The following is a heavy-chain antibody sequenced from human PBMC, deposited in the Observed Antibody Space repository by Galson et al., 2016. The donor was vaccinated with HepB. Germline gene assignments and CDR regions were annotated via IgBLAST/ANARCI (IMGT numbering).Heavy chain of an antibody. J-gene: IGHJ4*02. CDR3: AKSGYTNLDY. V-gene: IGHV3-23*01. Sequence: SLRLSCAASGFTFSIYAMNWVRQPPGKGLEWVSTVMGSGVTTYYADSVKGRFTVSRDNAKNSLSLQMNRLRDEDTAVYYCAKSGYTNLDYWGQGTLVTVSS. D-gene: IGHD3-9*01. CDR2: VMGSGVTT. CDR1: GFTFSIYA.